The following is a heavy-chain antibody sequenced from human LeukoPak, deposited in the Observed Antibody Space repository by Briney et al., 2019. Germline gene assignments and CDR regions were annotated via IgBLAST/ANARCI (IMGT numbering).Heavy chain of an antibody. CDR3: ARGDGYNFWKS. V-gene: IGHV3-66*01. D-gene: IGHD5-24*01. J-gene: IGHJ5*02. CDR2: FYVGGST. CDR1: GFTFSSSY. Sequence: GGSLRLSCAASGFTFSSSYMSWVRQAPGKGLEWVSVFYVGGSTYYADSVKGRFTISRDDSKNTLDLQMNSLRAEDTAVYYCARGDGYNFWKSWGQGTLVTASS.